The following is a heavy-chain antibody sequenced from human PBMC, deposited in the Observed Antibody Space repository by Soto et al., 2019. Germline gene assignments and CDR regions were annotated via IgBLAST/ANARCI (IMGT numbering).Heavy chain of an antibody. CDR2: ISGSGGST. D-gene: IGHD3-10*01. CDR3: AKSGQNYYYYGMDV. V-gene: IGHV3-23*01. CDR1: GFTFSSYA. Sequence: VGSLRLSCAASGFTFSSYAMSWVRQAPGKGLEWVSAISGSGGSTYYADSVKGRFTISRDNSKNTLYLQMNSLRAEDTAVYYCAKSGQNYYYYGMDVWGQGTTVTVSS. J-gene: IGHJ6*02.